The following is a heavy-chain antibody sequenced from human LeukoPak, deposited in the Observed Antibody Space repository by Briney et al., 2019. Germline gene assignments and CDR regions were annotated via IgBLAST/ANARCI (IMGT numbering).Heavy chain of an antibody. J-gene: IGHJ6*03. V-gene: IGHV4-59*11. Sequence: PSETLSLTYTVSGGSISSHYWSWVRQPPGKGLEGSGDIYYSGSTNYTPSLKSRVTISVDTSKNQFSLKLSSVTAADTAVYYCASSEMVRGPHYIDVWGKGTTVTVSS. CDR2: IYYSGST. D-gene: IGHD3-10*01. CDR1: GGSISSHY. CDR3: ASSEMVRGPHYIDV.